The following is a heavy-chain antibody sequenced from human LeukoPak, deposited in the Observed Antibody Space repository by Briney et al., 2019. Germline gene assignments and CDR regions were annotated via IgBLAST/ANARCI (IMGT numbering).Heavy chain of an antibody. CDR3: ARDQFLNCSSTSCPFDY. D-gene: IGHD2-2*01. Sequence: GGSLRLSCAASGFTFNTYAMHWVRQAPGKGLEWLAVISYDGRNNDYAGSAKGRFTISRDNSKNTLYLQMNSLRAEDTAVYYCARDQFLNCSSTSCPFDYWGQGTLVTVSS. CDR1: GFTFNTYA. V-gene: IGHV3-30*03. CDR2: ISYDGRNN. J-gene: IGHJ4*02.